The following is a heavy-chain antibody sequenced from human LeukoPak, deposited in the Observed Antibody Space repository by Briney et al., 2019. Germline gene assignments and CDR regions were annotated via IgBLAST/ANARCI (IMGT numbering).Heavy chain of an antibody. D-gene: IGHD3-10*01. CDR2: INHSGST. CDR1: GGSISSYY. Sequence: SKTLSLTCTVSGGSISSYYWSWIRQPPGKGLEWIGEINHSGSTNYNPSLKSRVTISVDTSKNQFSLKLSSVTAADTAVYYCARRGPPRTLLRGVKSGWFDPWGQGTLVTVSS. J-gene: IGHJ5*02. CDR3: ARRGPPRTLLRGVKSGWFDP. V-gene: IGHV4-34*01.